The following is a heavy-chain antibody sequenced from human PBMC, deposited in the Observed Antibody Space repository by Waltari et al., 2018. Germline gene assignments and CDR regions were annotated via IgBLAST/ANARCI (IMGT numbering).Heavy chain of an antibody. D-gene: IGHD2-2*01. J-gene: IGHJ6*03. Sequence: QVQLQQWGAGLLKPSETLSLTCAVYGGSFSGYYWSWIRQPPGKGREWIGESKHSGSTNYTPSLKSRVTISVDTAKNQFSRKLGSVTAADTAVYYCARAGVVVVPAANRAYYYMDVWGKGTTVTVSS. V-gene: IGHV4-34*01. CDR2: SKHSGST. CDR1: GGSFSGYY. CDR3: ARAGVVVVPAANRAYYYMDV.